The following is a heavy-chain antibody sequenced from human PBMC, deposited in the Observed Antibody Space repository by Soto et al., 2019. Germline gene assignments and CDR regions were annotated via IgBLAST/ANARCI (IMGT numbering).Heavy chain of an antibody. D-gene: IGHD3-10*01. CDR2: IYSGGYT. V-gene: IGHV3-53*01. CDR3: AAHPGGGGY. Sequence: EVQLVESGGGLIQPGGSLRLSCAVSGFTVSNNYMSWVRQAPGKGLEGVSVIYSGGYTAYGDSVKGRFTTSRDNSKNTLSLQNNTGSPHDTAVFFCAAHPGGGGYWGQGTLATVSS. J-gene: IGHJ4*02. CDR1: GFTVSNNY.